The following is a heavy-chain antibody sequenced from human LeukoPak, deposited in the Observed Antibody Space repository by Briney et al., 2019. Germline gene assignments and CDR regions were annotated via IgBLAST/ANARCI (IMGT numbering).Heavy chain of an antibody. V-gene: IGHV3-23*01. D-gene: IGHD3-3*01. CDR1: GFTFSSYA. CDR3: AKDWRVFGVVYYFDY. J-gene: IGHJ4*02. CDR2: ISGSGGST. Sequence: GGSLRLSCAASGFTFSSYAMSWVRQAPGKGLEWVSAISGSGGSTYYADSVKGRFTISRDSSKNTLYLQMNSLRAEDTAVYYCAKDWRVFGVVYYFDYWGQGTLVTVSS.